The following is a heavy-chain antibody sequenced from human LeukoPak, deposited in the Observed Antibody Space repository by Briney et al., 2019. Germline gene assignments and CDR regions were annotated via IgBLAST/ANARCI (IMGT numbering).Heavy chain of an antibody. CDR3: ARGLKPTTVTLVSYYMDV. V-gene: IGHV4-38-2*02. J-gene: IGHJ6*03. CDR1: GYSISSGYY. Sequence: SETLSLTCTVSGYSISSGYYWGWIRQPPGKGLEWIGSIYHSGSTYYNPSLKSRVTISVDTSKNQFSLKLSSVTAADTAVYYCARGLKPTTVTLVSYYMDVWGKGTTVTVSS. CDR2: IYHSGST. D-gene: IGHD4-17*01.